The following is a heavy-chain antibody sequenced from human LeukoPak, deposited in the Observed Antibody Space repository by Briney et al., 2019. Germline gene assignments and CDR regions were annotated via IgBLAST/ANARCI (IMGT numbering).Heavy chain of an antibody. Sequence: PGGSLRLSCAASGFTFDDYAMHWVRHAPGKGLEWVSGISWNSGSIGYADSVKGRFTISRDNAKNSLYLQMNSLRAEDTALYYCAKDAEIVGATGLLDYWGQGTLVTVSS. CDR3: AKDAEIVGATGLLDY. J-gene: IGHJ4*02. V-gene: IGHV3-9*01. CDR1: GFTFDDYA. CDR2: ISWNSGSI. D-gene: IGHD1-26*01.